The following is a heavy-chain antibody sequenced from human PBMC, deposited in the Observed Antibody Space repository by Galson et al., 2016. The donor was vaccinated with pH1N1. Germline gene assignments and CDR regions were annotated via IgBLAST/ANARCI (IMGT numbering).Heavy chain of an antibody. J-gene: IGHJ4*02. CDR2: INIKSGAT. Sequence: SVKVSCKASGDTFRDFYIHWVRQAPGQGLEWMGWINIKSGATKYAQKFQVKVTLNTDTSLNTVYMELSRLTSVDTAVYYCATAGVVVSATGEYWGQGTLVTVSS. CDR1: GDTFRDFY. CDR3: ATAGVVVSATGEY. V-gene: IGHV1-2*02. D-gene: IGHD2-15*01.